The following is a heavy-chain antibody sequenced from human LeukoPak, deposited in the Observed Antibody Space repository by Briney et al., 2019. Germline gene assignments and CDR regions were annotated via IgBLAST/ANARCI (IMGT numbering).Heavy chain of an antibody. CDR1: GFTFSTFA. J-gene: IGHJ4*02. D-gene: IGHD3-10*01. CDR3: ARVATLVRGIKGYFDY. CDR2: IIGSGQTT. V-gene: IGHV3-23*01. Sequence: GGSLRLSCAASGFTFSTFALSWVRQAPGKGLEWVSGIIGSGQTTYYADSVKGRFTISRDNSKNTLYLVMNSLRVDDTAVYYCARVATLVRGIKGYFDYWGQGTLVTVSS.